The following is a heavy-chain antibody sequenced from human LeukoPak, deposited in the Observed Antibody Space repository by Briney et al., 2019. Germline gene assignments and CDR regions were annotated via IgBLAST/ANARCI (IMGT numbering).Heavy chain of an antibody. J-gene: IGHJ6*02. CDR2: ISGSGGST. CDR1: GFTFSSYA. Sequence: GGSLRLSCAASGFTFSSYAMSWVRQAPGKGLEWVSAISGSGGSTYYADSVKGRFTISRDNSKNTLYLQMNSLRAEDTAVYYCAKEEPYAIGYYYYYSVDVWGQGTTVTVSS. V-gene: IGHV3-23*01. CDR3: AKEEPYAIGYYYYYSVDV. D-gene: IGHD2-8*01.